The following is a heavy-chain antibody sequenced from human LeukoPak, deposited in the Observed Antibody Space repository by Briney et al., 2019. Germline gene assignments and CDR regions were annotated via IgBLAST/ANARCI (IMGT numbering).Heavy chain of an antibody. CDR1: GGSISSGSYY. CDR2: IYTSGST. J-gene: IGHJ3*01. V-gene: IGHV4-61*02. D-gene: IGHD6-19*01. CDR3: ARCPVGGSYFDV. Sequence: SETLSLTCTVSGGSISSGSYYWSWIRQPAGKGLEWIGRIYTSGSTNYNPSLKSRVTISVDTSKNQFSLKLSSVTAADTAVYYCARCPVGGSYFDVWSPGTMVTVSS.